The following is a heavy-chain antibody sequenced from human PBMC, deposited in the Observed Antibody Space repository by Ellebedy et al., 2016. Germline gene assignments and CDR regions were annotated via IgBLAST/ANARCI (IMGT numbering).Heavy chain of an antibody. J-gene: IGHJ4*02. CDR3: ARVWTPSSGRQRAMDY. Sequence: GESLKISXAASGFIFSRNYMSWVRQAPGKGLEWVSIISTGGSTFYADSVKGRFSISRDNSKNTLFLQMTSLTLGDTAVYYCARVWTPSSGRQRAMDYWGQGTLVTVSS. CDR2: ISTGGST. CDR1: GFIFSRNY. V-gene: IGHV3-53*01. D-gene: IGHD3-22*01.